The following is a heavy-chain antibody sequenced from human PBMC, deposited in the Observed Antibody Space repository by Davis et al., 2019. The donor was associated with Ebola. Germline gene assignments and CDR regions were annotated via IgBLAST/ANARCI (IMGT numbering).Heavy chain of an antibody. V-gene: IGHV4-59*08. J-gene: IGHJ5*02. D-gene: IGHD4/OR15-4a*01. CDR2: IYYSGST. CDR3: SRQGAGFDP. Sequence: SETLSLTCTVSGGSISSYYWSWIRQPPGKGLEWIGYIYYSGSTNYNPSLKSRVTITVDTSKNQFSLKLSSVTAADTAVYYCSRQGAGFDPWGQGTLVTVSS. CDR1: GGSISSYY.